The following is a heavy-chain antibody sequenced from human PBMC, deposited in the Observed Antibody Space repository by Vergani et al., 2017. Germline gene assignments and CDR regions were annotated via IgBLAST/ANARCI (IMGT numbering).Heavy chain of an antibody. CDR3: VRIRRGPWSFDL. J-gene: IGHJ2*01. CDR2: ISPDGSAT. V-gene: IGHV3-7*01. CDR1: GFSLSRYW. D-gene: IGHD1-1*01. Sequence: EVQLVESGGGLVQPGGSLRLSCAASGFSLSRYWMSWVRQAPEKGLEWVAHISPDGSATAYVDSFKGRFTISRDNTKNSLSLQMSGLRVEDTAVYYCVRIRRGPWSFDLWGRGTLITVSS.